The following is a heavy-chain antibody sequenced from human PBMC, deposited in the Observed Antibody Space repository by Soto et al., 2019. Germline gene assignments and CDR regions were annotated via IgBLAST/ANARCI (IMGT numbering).Heavy chain of an antibody. CDR1: GFSFGSYA. Sequence: PGGSLRLSCAASGFSFGSYALSWVRQAPGKGLEWVSTISGSDGKTFYADSVEGRFSISRDTSQSTLYLQMNSLRADDTAMYYCARWSYLDYWGQGTRVTVYS. D-gene: IGHD3-3*01. V-gene: IGHV3-23*01. CDR3: ARWSYLDY. J-gene: IGHJ4*02. CDR2: ISGSDGKT.